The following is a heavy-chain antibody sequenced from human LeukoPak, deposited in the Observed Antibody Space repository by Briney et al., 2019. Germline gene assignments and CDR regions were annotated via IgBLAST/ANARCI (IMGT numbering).Heavy chain of an antibody. J-gene: IGHJ4*02. CDR2: IYYSGST. Sequence: SETLCLTCAVPGGSISSYYWSWVREPPGKGLGWGGYIYYSGSTNYNPSLKSRVTISVDTSKNQFSLKLSSVTAADTAVYYCARGLRLYSSSWYPAFDYWGQGTLVTVSS. CDR3: ARGLRLYSSSWYPAFDY. V-gene: IGHV4-59*01. D-gene: IGHD6-13*01. CDR1: GGSISSYY.